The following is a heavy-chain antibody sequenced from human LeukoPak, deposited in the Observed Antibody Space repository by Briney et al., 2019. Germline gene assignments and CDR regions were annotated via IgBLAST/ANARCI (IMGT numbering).Heavy chain of an antibody. CDR1: GFTFSNYG. V-gene: IGHV3-23*01. J-gene: IGHJ5*02. CDR3: AKVGGTANA. Sequence: GGSLRLSGAASGFTFSNYGMNWFRKAPGKGREWVSGIGGSGDSTYSADSARGRFTISRDNSKDTLYLQMNSLRADDTAVYYCAKVGGTANAWGQGTLVTVSS. CDR2: IGGSGDST. D-gene: IGHD5-18*01.